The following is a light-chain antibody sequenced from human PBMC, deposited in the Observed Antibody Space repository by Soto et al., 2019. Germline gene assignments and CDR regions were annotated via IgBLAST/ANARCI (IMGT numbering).Light chain of an antibody. V-gene: IGKV3-20*01. CDR1: QSVSSN. CDR3: QQYGSSPLT. J-gene: IGKJ4*01. Sequence: EIVLTQSPSTLSLSPGERATLSCRASQSVSSNLAWYQQKPGQAPRLLIYGASSRATGIPDRFSGSGSGTEFTLTISRLEPEDFAVYYCQQYGSSPLTFGGGTKVDNK. CDR2: GAS.